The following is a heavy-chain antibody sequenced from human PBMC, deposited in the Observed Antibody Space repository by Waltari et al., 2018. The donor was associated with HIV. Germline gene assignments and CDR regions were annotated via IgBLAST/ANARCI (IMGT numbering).Heavy chain of an antibody. J-gene: IGHJ5*02. CDR1: GYTFTSYD. CDR3: ARLFWSGYINWFDP. CDR2: MNPNRGNT. V-gene: IGHV1-8*01. Sequence: QVQLVQSGAEVKKPGASVKVSCKASGYTFTSYDINWVRQATGQGLEWMGWMNPNRGNTGYAQKFQGRVTMTRNTSISTAYMELSSLRSEDTAVYYCARLFWSGYINWFDPWGQGTLVTVSS. D-gene: IGHD3-3*01.